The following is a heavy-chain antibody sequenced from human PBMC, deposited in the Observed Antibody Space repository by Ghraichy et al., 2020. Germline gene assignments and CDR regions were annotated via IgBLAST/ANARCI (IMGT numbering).Heavy chain of an antibody. J-gene: IGHJ4*02. V-gene: IGHV3-23*01. Sequence: GGSLRLSCAASGFTFSSYAMSWVRQAPGKGLEWVSAISGSGGSRYYADSVTGRFTISSYNSKNTLYLQLNSLRDEDTAVYYCAKEVVPAANDGYWGQGTLVTVSS. CDR3: AKEVVPAANDGY. CDR1: GFTFSSYA. CDR2: ISGSGGSR. D-gene: IGHD2-2*01.